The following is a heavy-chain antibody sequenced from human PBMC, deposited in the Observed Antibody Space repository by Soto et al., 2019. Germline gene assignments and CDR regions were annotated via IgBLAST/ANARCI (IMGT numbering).Heavy chain of an antibody. CDR1: GFTFSSYA. CDR2: ISYDGSNK. D-gene: IGHD3-22*01. V-gene: IGHV3-30-3*01. Sequence: GGSLRLSCAASGFTFSSYAMHWVRQAPGKGLEWVAVISYDGSNKYYADSVKGRFTISRDNSKNTLYLQMNSLRAEDTAVYYCARESGDRYYDSSGYYSKGYYGMDVWGQGTTVTVSS. CDR3: ARESGDRYYDSSGYYSKGYYGMDV. J-gene: IGHJ6*02.